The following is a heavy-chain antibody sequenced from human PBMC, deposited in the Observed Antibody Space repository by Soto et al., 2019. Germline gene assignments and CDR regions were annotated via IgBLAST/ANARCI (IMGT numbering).Heavy chain of an antibody. V-gene: IGHV3-23*01. D-gene: IGHD5-12*01. CDR1: GFTFSAYV. Sequence: EVEVLESGGGLVQPGGSLRLSCAASGFTFSAYVMSWVRQAPGKGLEWVSSITSSGGGTYYADSVKGRFTVSRDNSKNTLYLQMNSLRAEDTAVYYCAKGGEIVARFSGRNWYFDLWGRGTLVTVSS. J-gene: IGHJ2*01. CDR3: AKGGEIVARFSGRNWYFDL. CDR2: ITSSGGGT.